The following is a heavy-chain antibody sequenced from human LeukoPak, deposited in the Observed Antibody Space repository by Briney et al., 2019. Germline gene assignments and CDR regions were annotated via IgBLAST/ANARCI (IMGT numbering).Heavy chain of an antibody. J-gene: IGHJ4*02. Sequence: PGGSLRLSCGASGFTFSDHYMSWVRQAPGKGLEWVSLIYSGSSTYYADSVKGRFTISRDKSKNTLYLQMSSLRVEDTAVYYCAMGAIVATIDYWGQGTLVTVSS. V-gene: IGHV3-66*01. CDR1: GFTFSDHY. CDR2: IYSGSST. CDR3: AMGAIVATIDY. D-gene: IGHD5-12*01.